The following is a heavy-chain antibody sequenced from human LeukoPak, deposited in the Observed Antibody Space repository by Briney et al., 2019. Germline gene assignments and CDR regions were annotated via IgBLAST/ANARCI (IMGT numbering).Heavy chain of an antibody. D-gene: IGHD6-6*01. CDR2: FDPEDGET. J-gene: IGHJ4*02. CDR1: GYTLTELS. CDR3: ATDWQLVWGRFDY. Sequence: GASVKVSCKVSGYTLTELSMHWVRQAPGEGLEWMGGFDPEDGETIYAQKFQGRVTMTEDTSTDTAYMELSSLRSEDTAVYYCATDWQLVWGRFDYWGQGTLVTVSS. V-gene: IGHV1-24*01.